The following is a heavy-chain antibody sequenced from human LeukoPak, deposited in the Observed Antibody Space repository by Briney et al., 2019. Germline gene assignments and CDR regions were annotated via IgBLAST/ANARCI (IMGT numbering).Heavy chain of an antibody. J-gene: IGHJ6*02. CDR1: GYTFTSYG. CDR2: ISAYNGNT. D-gene: IGHD6-6*01. V-gene: IGHV1-18*01. CDR3: ARDLRWQLANYGMDV. Sequence: VASVTVSCKASGYTFTSYGISWVRQAPGQGLEWMGWISAYNGNTNYAQKLQGRVTMTTDTSTSTAYMELRSLRSDDTAVYYCARDLRWQLANYGMDVWGQGTTVTVSS.